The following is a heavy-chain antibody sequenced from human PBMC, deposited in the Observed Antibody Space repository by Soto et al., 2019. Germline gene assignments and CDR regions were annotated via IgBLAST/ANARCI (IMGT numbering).Heavy chain of an antibody. V-gene: IGHV1-69*13. J-gene: IGHJ6*02. Sequence: SVKVSCKASGGTFSSYAISWVRQAPGQGLEWMGGTIPIFGTANYAQKFQGRVTITADESTSTAYMELSSLRSEDTAVYYCASDLAIAAAGYYYGMDVWGQGTTVTVSS. D-gene: IGHD6-13*01. CDR1: GGTFSSYA. CDR3: ASDLAIAAAGYYYGMDV. CDR2: TIPIFGTA.